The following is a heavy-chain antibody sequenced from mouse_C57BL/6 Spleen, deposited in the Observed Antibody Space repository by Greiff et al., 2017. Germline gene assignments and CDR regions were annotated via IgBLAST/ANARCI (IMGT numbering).Heavy chain of an antibody. J-gene: IGHJ3*01. CDR2: INPSNGGT. CDR1: GYTFTSYW. Sequence: QVQLQQPGTELVKPGASVKLSCKASGYTFTSYWMHWVKQRPGQGLEWIGNINPSNGGTNYNEKFKSKATLTVYKSSSTAYMQLRRLTSEDSAVYYCARGLTGRGFAYWGQGTLVTVSA. V-gene: IGHV1-53*01. CDR3: ARGLTGRGFAY. D-gene: IGHD4-1*01.